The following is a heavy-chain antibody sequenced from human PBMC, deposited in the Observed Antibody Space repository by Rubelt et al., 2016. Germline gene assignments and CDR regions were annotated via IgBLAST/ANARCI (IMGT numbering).Heavy chain of an antibody. J-gene: IGHJ4*02. CDR2: INTDGSTT. CDR1: TFSSYW. CDR3: ARDLIAVTGDYYFDY. V-gene: IGHV3-74*01. D-gene: IGHD6-19*01. Sequence: TFSSYWMHWVRQAPGKGLVWVSRINTDGSTTSYADSVKGRFTISRDNARNSLYLQMNSLRAEDTAVYYCARDLIAVTGDYYFDYWGQGTLVTVSS.